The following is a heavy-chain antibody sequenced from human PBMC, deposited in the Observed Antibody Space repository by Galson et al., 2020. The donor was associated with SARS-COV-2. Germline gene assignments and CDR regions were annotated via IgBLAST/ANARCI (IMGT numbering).Heavy chain of an antibody. V-gene: IGHV3-30*18. CDR1: GFPFGSYG. D-gene: IGHD3-16*01. CDR3: AKEGGSYAYYYYGLDV. J-gene: IGHJ6*02. CDR2: ISYDGGNK. Sequence: GGSLRLSCVASGFPFGSYGMHWVRQAPGKGLEWVVLISYDGGNKYYGDSVKGRFTISRDNSKNSLYLQLNSLRAEDTAVYYCAKEGGSYAYYYYGLDVWGLGTTVTVSS.